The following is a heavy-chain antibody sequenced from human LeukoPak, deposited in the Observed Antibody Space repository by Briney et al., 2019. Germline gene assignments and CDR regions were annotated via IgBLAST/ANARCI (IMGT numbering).Heavy chain of an antibody. D-gene: IGHD2-2*01. Sequence: SETLSLTCTVSGGSISSSSYYWGWIRQPPGKGLEWIGSIYYSGSTYYNPSLKSRVTISVDTSKNQFSLKLSSVTAADTAVYYCARESYCSSTSCYLGYWGQGALVTVSS. J-gene: IGHJ4*02. V-gene: IGHV4-39*02. CDR2: IYYSGST. CDR1: GGSISSSSYY. CDR3: ARESYCSSTSCYLGY.